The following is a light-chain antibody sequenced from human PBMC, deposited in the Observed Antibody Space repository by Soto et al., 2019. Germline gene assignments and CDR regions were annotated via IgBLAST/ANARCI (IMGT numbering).Light chain of an antibody. CDR3: QQYNSHSPVYT. CDR2: DAS. V-gene: IGKV1-5*01. J-gene: IGKJ2*01. CDR1: QSISSW. Sequence: DIPMTQSPSTLSASVGDRVTITCRASQSISSWLAWYQQKPGKAPKLLIYDASSLESGVPSRFSGSGSGTEFTLTISSLQPDDFATYYCQQYNSHSPVYTFGQGTKLEIK.